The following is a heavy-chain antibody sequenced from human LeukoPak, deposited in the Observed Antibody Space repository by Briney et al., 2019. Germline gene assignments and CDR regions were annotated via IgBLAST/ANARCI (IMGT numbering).Heavy chain of an antibody. CDR3: AKVRYFDWLPPEYNWFDP. D-gene: IGHD3-9*01. CDR2: ISGSGGST. J-gene: IGHJ5*02. Sequence: GGSLRLSCAASGFTFSSYAMSWVRQAPGKGLEWVSAISGSGGSTYYADSVKGRFTISRDNSKNTLYLQMNSLRAEDTAVYYCAKVRYFDWLPPEYNWFDPWGQGTLVTVSS. CDR1: GFTFSSYA. V-gene: IGHV3-23*01.